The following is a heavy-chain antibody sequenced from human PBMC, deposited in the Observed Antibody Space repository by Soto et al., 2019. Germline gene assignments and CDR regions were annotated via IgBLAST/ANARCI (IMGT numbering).Heavy chain of an antibody. CDR3: ARESSSGWSHYYYYYMDV. V-gene: IGHV4-31*03. CDR2: IYYSGST. D-gene: IGHD6-19*01. CDR1: GGSISSGGYY. J-gene: IGHJ6*03. Sequence: PSETLSLTCTVSGGSISSGGYYWSWIRQHPGKGLEWIGYIYYSGSTYYNPSLKSRVTISVDTSKNQFSLKLSSVTAADTAVYYCARESSSGWSHYYYYYMDVWGKGTTVTVSS.